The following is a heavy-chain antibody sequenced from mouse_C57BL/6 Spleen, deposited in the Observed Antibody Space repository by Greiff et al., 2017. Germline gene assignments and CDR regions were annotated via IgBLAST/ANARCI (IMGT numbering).Heavy chain of an antibody. CDR2: ISYDGSN. CDR3: ARDEVNWYFDV. Sequence: EVKLMESGPGLVKPSQSLSLTCSVTGYSITSGYYWNWIRQFPGNKLEWMGYISYDGSNNYNPSLKNRISITRDTSKNQFFLKLNSVTTEDTATYYCARDEVNWYFDVWGTGTTVTVSS. V-gene: IGHV3-6*01. D-gene: IGHD2-13*01. CDR1: GYSITSGYY. J-gene: IGHJ1*03.